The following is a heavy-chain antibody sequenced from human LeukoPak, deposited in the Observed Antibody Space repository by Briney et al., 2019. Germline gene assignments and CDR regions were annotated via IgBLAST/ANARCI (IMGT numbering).Heavy chain of an antibody. CDR1: GFTFSSYA. V-gene: IGHV3-23*01. D-gene: IGHD6-19*01. J-gene: IGHJ4*02. CDR2: ISGSGGST. Sequence: GGYLRLSRAASGFTFSSYAMSLVRQAPGKGPEWVSAISGSGGSTYYADSVKGRFTISRDNSKNTLYLQMNSLRAEDTAVYYCATTEIAVAGTDYWGQGTLVTVSS. CDR3: ATTEIAVAGTDY.